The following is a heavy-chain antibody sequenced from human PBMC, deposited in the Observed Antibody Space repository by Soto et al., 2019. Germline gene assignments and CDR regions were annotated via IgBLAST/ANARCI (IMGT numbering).Heavy chain of an antibody. CDR1: GYTFTSYY. Sequence: QVQLVQSGAEVKKPGASVKVSCKASGYTFTSYYMHWVRQAPGQGLEWMGIINPSGGSTGYAQKFQGRVTMTRDTSTSTVYMELSSLRSEDTAVYYCARERTAASDYYYYGMDVWGQGTTVTVSS. CDR2: INPSGGST. CDR3: ARERTAASDYYYYGMDV. D-gene: IGHD6-13*01. V-gene: IGHV1-46*01. J-gene: IGHJ6*02.